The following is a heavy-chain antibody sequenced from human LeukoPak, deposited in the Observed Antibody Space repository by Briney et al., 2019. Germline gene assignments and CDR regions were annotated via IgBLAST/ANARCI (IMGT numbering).Heavy chain of an antibody. D-gene: IGHD4-17*01. Sequence: ASVKVSCKASGHTFSTYDISWVRQAPGKGLEWMGWISGYNSDTHYAQKFQGRVTMTTDTPTSTAYMELRSLRSDDTAVYYCATMITVTYLDDYWGQGTLVTVSS. CDR1: GHTFSTYD. CDR2: ISGYNSDT. V-gene: IGHV1-18*01. CDR3: ATMITVTYLDDY. J-gene: IGHJ4*02.